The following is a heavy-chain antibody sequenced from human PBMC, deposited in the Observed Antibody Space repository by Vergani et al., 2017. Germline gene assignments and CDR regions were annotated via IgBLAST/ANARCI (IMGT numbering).Heavy chain of an antibody. Sequence: EVQLVESGGGVVQPGGSLRLSCAASGFTFDDYAMHWVRQAPGKGLEWVSLISGDGGSTYYADSVKGRFTISRDNSKNSLYLQMNSLRTEDTALYYCAKDRYGVRGARVYSYYFDYWGQGTLVTVSS. CDR1: GFTFDDYA. CDR2: ISGDGGST. D-gene: IGHD2-8*01. J-gene: IGHJ4*02. CDR3: AKDRYGVRGARVYSYYFDY. V-gene: IGHV3-43*02.